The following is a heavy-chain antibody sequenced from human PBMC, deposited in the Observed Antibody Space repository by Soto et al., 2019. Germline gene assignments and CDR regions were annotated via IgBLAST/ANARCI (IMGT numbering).Heavy chain of an antibody. CDR2: ISYDGSFV. CDR1: GLTFSDYG. CDR3: AKERRRNRNFAMDV. D-gene: IGHD1-1*01. J-gene: IGHJ6*02. Sequence: GGSLRLSCVVSGLTFSDYGFHWVRQAPGKGLDWVAAISYDGSFVYYADSVRGRFTISRDNSRNTLDLQMNTLRHEDTAVYYCAKERRRNRNFAMDVSGQGTSVTVYS. V-gene: IGHV3-30*18.